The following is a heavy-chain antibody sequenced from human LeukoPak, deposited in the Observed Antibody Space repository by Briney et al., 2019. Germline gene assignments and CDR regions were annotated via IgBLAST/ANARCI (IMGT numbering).Heavy chain of an antibody. CDR2: ISGSGGST. CDR3: AKDISASLGYYYYYMDV. J-gene: IGHJ6*03. D-gene: IGHD3-10*01. CDR1: GFTFSSYG. Sequence: SGGSLRLSCAASGFTFSSYGMSWVRQAPGKGLEWVSAISGSGGSTYYADSVKGRFTISRDNSKNTLYLQMNSLRAEDTAVYYCAKDISASLGYYYYYMDVWGKGTTVTISS. V-gene: IGHV3-23*01.